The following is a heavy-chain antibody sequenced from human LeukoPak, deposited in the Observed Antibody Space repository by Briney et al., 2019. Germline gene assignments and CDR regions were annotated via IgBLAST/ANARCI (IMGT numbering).Heavy chain of an antibody. V-gene: IGHV4-59*12. CDR1: GGSISSYY. Sequence: SETLSLTCTVSGGSISSYYWSWIRQPPGKGLEWIGYIYYSGSTNYNPSLKSRVTISVDTSKNQFSLKLSSVTAADTAVYYCARGVGLLWYCSGGSCSAHFDYWGQGTLVTVSS. J-gene: IGHJ4*02. D-gene: IGHD2-15*01. CDR3: ARGVGLLWYCSGGSCSAHFDY. CDR2: IYYSGST.